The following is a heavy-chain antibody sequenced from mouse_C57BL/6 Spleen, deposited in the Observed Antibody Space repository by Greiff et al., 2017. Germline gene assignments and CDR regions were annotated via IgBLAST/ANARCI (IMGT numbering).Heavy chain of an antibody. CDR3: ARGYYGSSWYFDV. Sequence: EVQLQESGPELVKPGASVKMSCKASGYTFTDYNMHWVKQSHGKSLEWIGYINPNNGGTSYNQKFKGKATLTVNKSSSTAYMELRSLTSEDSAVYYCARGYYGSSWYFDVWGTGTTVTVSS. J-gene: IGHJ1*03. D-gene: IGHD1-1*01. CDR2: INPNNGGT. V-gene: IGHV1-22*01. CDR1: GYTFTDYN.